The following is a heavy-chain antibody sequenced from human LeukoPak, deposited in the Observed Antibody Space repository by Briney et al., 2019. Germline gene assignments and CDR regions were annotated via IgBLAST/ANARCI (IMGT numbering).Heavy chain of an antibody. V-gene: IGHV1-2*02. J-gene: IGHJ3*02. CDR2: INPNSGGT. Sequence: ASVKVSCKASGYTFTGYYMHWVRQAPGQGLEWMGWINPNSGGTNYAQKFQGRVTMTRDTSISTAYMELSRLRSDDTAVYYCARDLWFGESDPPDAFDISGQGTMVTVSS. CDR1: GYTFTGYY. D-gene: IGHD3-10*01. CDR3: ARDLWFGESDPPDAFDI.